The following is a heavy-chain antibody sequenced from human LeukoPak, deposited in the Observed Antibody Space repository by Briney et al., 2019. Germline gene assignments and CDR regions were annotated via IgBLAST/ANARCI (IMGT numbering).Heavy chain of an antibody. CDR1: GGSISSYY. D-gene: IGHD5-12*01. Sequence: SETLSLTCTVSGGSISSYYWSWIRQPPGKGLEWIGYIYYSGSTNYNPSLKSRVTIPVDTSKNQFSLKLSSVTAADTAVYYCARDLEYSGYDPAFDIWGQGTMVTVSS. CDR2: IYYSGST. CDR3: ARDLEYSGYDPAFDI. V-gene: IGHV4-59*01. J-gene: IGHJ3*02.